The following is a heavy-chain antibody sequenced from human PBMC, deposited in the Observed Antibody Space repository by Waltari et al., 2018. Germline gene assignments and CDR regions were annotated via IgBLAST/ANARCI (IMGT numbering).Heavy chain of an antibody. CDR3: ARVGIAAADFDY. D-gene: IGHD6-13*01. J-gene: IGHJ4*02. CDR2: VYTSGST. Sequence: QVQLQESGPGLVKPSETLSLTCTVSGGSISSYYWSWIRQPAGKGLAWIGRVYTSGSTNYNPSLKSRVTMSVDTSKNQFSLKLSSVTAADTAVYYCARVGIAAADFDYWGQGTLVTVSS. CDR1: GGSISSYY. V-gene: IGHV4-4*07.